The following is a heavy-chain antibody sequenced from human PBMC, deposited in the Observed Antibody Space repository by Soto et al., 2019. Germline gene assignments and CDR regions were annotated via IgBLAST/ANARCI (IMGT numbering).Heavy chain of an antibody. CDR2: ISGSGGST. V-gene: IGHV3-23*01. J-gene: IGHJ5*02. D-gene: IGHD6-25*01. CDR3: PKDRLDLPGSWFDP. Sequence: EVQLLESGGGLVQPGGSLRLSCAASGFTLSSYAMSWVRQAPGKGLEWVSAISGSGGSTYYADSVKGRFTISRDNSKNTLYLQMNSLRAEDTAVYYCPKDRLDLPGSWFDPWGQGTLVTVSS. CDR1: GFTLSSYA.